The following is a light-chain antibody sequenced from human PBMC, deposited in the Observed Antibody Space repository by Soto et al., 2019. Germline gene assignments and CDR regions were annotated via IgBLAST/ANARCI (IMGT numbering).Light chain of an antibody. CDR2: AAS. Sequence: EIVLTQSPATLSLSPGERATLSCRASQSVSSYLAWYQQKPGQAPRILIYAASNRATGIPARVSGSGSGTDFTLTISSLEPEDFAVYYCQQRSNWPTFGQGTRLEIK. V-gene: IGKV3-11*01. J-gene: IGKJ5*01. CDR3: QQRSNWPT. CDR1: QSVSSY.